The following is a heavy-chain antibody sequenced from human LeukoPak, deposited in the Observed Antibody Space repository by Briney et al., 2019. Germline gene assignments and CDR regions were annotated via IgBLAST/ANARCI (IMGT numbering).Heavy chain of an antibody. V-gene: IGHV3-11*06. J-gene: IGHJ5*02. D-gene: IGHD5-18*01. CDR3: VRGGGYNYVDP. Sequence: PGGSLRLSCAASGFTFSDYFMTWIRQAPGKGLEWISYISTSSSCTNYADSVKGRFTISRDNAKNSLYLQMNSLRAEDTAVYYCVRGGGYNYVDPWGQGTLVTVSS. CDR1: GFTFSDYF. CDR2: ISTSSSCT.